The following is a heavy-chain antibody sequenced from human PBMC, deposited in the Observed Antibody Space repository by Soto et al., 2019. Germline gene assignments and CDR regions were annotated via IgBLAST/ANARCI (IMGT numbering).Heavy chain of an antibody. CDR1: GYTFISYD. CDR2: MNPNSGNT. J-gene: IGHJ6*03. CDR3: ARIAPGYYYYYMDV. Sequence: ASVKVSCKASGYTFISYDINWVRQATGQGLEWMGWMNPNSGNTGYAQKFQGRVTMTRNTSISTAYMELSSLRSEDTAVYYCARIAPGYYYYYMDVWGKGTTVTVSS. D-gene: IGHD6-13*01. V-gene: IGHV1-8*01.